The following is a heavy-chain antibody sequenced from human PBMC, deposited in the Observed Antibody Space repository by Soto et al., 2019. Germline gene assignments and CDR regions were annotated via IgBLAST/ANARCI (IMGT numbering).Heavy chain of an antibody. CDR1: GYTFTSYD. J-gene: IGHJ4*02. CDR2: MNPNSGNT. Sequence: ASVKVSCKASGYTFTSYDINWVRQATGQGLEWMGWMNPNSGNTGYAQKFQGRVTMTRNTSISTAYMELSSLRAEDTAVYYCAKAGYLDIVVVPAALLGFFFDYWGQGTLVTVSS. D-gene: IGHD2-2*03. V-gene: IGHV1-8*01. CDR3: AKAGYLDIVVVPAALLGFFFDY.